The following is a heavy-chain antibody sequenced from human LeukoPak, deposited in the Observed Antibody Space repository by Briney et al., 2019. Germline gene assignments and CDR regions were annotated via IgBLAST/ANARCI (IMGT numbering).Heavy chain of an antibody. V-gene: IGHV1-69*04. D-gene: IGHD6-6*01. Sequence: ASVKVSCKASGGTFSRYAITWVRQAPGQGLEWMGKIIPILGITNYAQNFQGRVTISADKSTSTAYMELSSLRSEDTAVYYCARPALDEDYYGMDVWGEGTTVTVSS. CDR2: IIPILGIT. J-gene: IGHJ6*04. CDR1: GGTFSRYA. CDR3: ARPALDEDYYGMDV.